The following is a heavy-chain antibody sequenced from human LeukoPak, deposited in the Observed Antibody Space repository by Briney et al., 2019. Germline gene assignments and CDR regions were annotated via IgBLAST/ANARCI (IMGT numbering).Heavy chain of an antibody. CDR3: ARGPTNSGSYYDAFDI. Sequence: SETLSLTCVVYGGSFSGYYWSWIRQPPGKGLEWIGEINHSGSTNYNPSLKSRFTISVDTSKNQFSLKLSSVTAADMAVYYCARGPTNSGSYYDAFDIWGQGTMVTLSA. D-gene: IGHD1-26*01. CDR2: INHSGST. V-gene: IGHV4-34*01. CDR1: GGSFSGYY. J-gene: IGHJ3*02.